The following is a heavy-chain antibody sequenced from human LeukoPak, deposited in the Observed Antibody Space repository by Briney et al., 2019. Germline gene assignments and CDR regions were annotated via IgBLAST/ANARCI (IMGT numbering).Heavy chain of an antibody. V-gene: IGHV3-23*01. CDR1: GFTFSSYA. Sequence: GGSLRLSCAASGFTFSSYAMSWVRQAPGKGLEWVSAISGSGGSTYYADSVKGRFTISRDNSKNTLYLQMNSLRAEDTAVYYCAKGGYYDSSGYYRGVDYWGQGTLVTVSS. J-gene: IGHJ4*02. CDR3: AKGGYYDSSGYYRGVDY. D-gene: IGHD3-22*01. CDR2: ISGSGGST.